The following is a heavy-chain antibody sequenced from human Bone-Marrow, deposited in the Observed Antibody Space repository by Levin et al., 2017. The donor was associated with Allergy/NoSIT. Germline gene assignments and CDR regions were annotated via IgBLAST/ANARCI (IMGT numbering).Heavy chain of an antibody. Sequence: SETLSLTCTVSGGSITSSNYYWGWIRQPPGKGLEWIGSIYYTGSTYYNPSLKSRVTISVDTSKNQFSLKLTSVTAADTAIYYCARVNSGSYFWRPHLQLDYWGQGTLVTVSS. CDR1: GGSITSSNYY. D-gene: IGHD1-26*01. CDR2: IYYTGST. V-gene: IGHV4-39*07. CDR3: ARVNSGSYFWRPHLQLDY. J-gene: IGHJ4*02.